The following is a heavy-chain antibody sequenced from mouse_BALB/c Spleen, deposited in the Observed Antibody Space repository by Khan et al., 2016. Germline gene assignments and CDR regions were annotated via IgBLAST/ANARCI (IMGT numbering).Heavy chain of an antibody. J-gene: IGHJ4*01. Sequence: EVQLQESGPSLVKPSQTLSLTCSVTGDSITSGYWNWIRKFPGNKLEYMGYISYSGGTYNNPSLKSRISITRDTSKNQYYLQLKSVTTEDTGTYYCARCDGSSYVRGMDYWGQGLSVTVSS. CDR3: ARCDGSSYVRGMDY. V-gene: IGHV3-8*02. CDR1: GDSITSGY. CDR2: ISYSGGT. D-gene: IGHD1-1*01.